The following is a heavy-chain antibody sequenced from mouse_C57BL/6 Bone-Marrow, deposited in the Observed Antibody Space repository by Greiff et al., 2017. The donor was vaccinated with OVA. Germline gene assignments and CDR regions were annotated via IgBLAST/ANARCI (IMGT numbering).Heavy chain of an antibody. V-gene: IGHV5-6*01. CDR2: ISSGGSYT. Sequence: EVQLQESGGDLVKPGGSLKLSCAASGFTFSSYGMSWVRQTPDKKLEWVATISSGGSYTYYPESVKGRFTISRDHAKNTLYLQMSSLKSEDTAMYYCARHDYGSVYWYCDVWGTGTTVTVSS. J-gene: IGHJ1*03. D-gene: IGHD1-1*01. CDR1: GFTFSSYG. CDR3: ARHDYGSVYWYCDV.